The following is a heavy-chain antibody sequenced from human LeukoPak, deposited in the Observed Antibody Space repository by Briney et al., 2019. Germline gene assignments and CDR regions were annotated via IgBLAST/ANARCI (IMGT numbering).Heavy chain of an antibody. J-gene: IGHJ6*02. V-gene: IGHV4-59*08. CDR1: GGSISSYY. D-gene: IGHD3-3*01. CDR2: IYYSGST. Sequence: SETLSLTCAVSGGSISSYYWSWIRQPPGKGLEWIGYIYYSGSTNYNPSLKSRVTISVDTSKNQFSLKLSSVTAADTAVYYCARIRNYGMDVWGQGTTVTVSS. CDR3: ARIRNYGMDV.